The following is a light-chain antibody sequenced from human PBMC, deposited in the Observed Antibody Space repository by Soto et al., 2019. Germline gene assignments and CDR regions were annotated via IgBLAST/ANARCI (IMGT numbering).Light chain of an antibody. CDR2: DAS. Sequence: EIVLTPSPATLSLSPGERATLSCRASQSVSSYLAWYQQKPGQAPRLLIYDASNRATGIPARFSVSGSGPDFTLTISSLEPEDFAVYYCQQRRNWPPVTFGQGTRLEIK. CDR3: QQRRNWPPVT. J-gene: IGKJ5*01. CDR1: QSVSSY. V-gene: IGKV3-11*01.